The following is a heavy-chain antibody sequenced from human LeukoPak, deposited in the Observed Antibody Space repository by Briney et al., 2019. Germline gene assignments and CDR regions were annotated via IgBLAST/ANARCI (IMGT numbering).Heavy chain of an antibody. CDR2: IHYSGST. CDR1: GGSISSYY. D-gene: IGHD3-22*01. V-gene: IGHV4-59*01. Sequence: SETLSLTCTVSGGSISSYYWSWIRQPPGKGLEWIGYIHYSGSTNYNPSLKSRVTISVDTSKNQFSLKLSSVTAADTAVYYCARGMDDSSGYFPPCGEGTLVTVSS. J-gene: IGHJ5*02. CDR3: ARGMDDSSGYFPP.